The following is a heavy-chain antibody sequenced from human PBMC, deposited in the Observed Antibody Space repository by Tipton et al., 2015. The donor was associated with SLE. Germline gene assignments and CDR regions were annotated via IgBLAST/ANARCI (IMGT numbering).Heavy chain of an antibody. Sequence: TLSLTCAVSGYSISSGYYWGWIRQPPGKGLEWIGSIYHSGSTYYNPSLKSRVTISVDTSKNQFSLKLSSVTAADTAVYYCARAELTAASRRGAFDYWGQGTLVTVSS. CDR1: GYSISSGYY. J-gene: IGHJ4*02. CDR2: IYHSGST. CDR3: ARAELTAASRRGAFDY. V-gene: IGHV4-38-2*01. D-gene: IGHD6-13*01.